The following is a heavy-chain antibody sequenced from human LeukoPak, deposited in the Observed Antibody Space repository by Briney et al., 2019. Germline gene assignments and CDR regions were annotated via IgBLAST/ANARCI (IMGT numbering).Heavy chain of an antibody. CDR1: GDYVTSGGYY. V-gene: IGHV4-31*03. D-gene: IGHD3-10*01. CDR2: IYYTGST. Sequence: SQTLSLTCTVSGDYVTSGGYYWNWIRQHPVKGLEWIGYIYYTGSTNYNPSLKSRINISADTSKNQFSLKLKSVTAADTAISYCARSGLYYPGSGSFDYWGQGALVTVSS. J-gene: IGHJ4*02. CDR3: ARSGLYYPGSGSFDY.